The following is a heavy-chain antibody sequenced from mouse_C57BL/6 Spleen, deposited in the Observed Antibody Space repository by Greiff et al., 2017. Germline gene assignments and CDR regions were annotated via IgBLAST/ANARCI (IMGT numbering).Heavy chain of an antibody. D-gene: IGHD1-1*01. J-gene: IGHJ3*01. Sequence: VQLQQSGAELVRPGASVKLSCTASGFNIKDAYMHWVKQRPEQGLEWIGWIDPENGDTAYASKVQGKDPLTADTSSNTAYLHHSSLTSEDTAVSYCTTPPCGSSYEFAYWGKGTLVTVSA. CDR3: TTPPCGSSYEFAY. V-gene: IGHV14-4*01. CDR2: IDPENGDT. CDR1: GFNIKDAY.